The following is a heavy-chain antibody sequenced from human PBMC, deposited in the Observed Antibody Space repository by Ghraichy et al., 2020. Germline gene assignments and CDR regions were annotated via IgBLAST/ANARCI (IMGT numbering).Heavy chain of an antibody. J-gene: IGHJ6*02. CDR3: ARPKGSAYYHGTFGVDV. CDR1: GGSFSSYV. Sequence: KVSCKASGGSFSSYVINWVRQAPGQGLEWMGGIIPLFGTLNYAQKFQGRVTITADDSTSTAFMELTSLRSDDTAVYYCARPKGSAYYHGTFGVDVWGQGTTVIVSS. D-gene: IGHD3-3*01. V-gene: IGHV1-69*01. CDR2: IIPLFGTL.